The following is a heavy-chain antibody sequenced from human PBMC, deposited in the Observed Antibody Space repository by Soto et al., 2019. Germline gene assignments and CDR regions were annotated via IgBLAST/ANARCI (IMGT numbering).Heavy chain of an antibody. CDR3: GRDLGGWFDP. CDR2: ISAYNGNT. D-gene: IGHD1-26*01. CDR1: GYTFTSYG. V-gene: IGHV1-18*01. J-gene: IGHJ5*02. Sequence: QAQLAQSGAEVKKPGASVKVSCKASGYTFTSYGINWVRQAPGQGLEWMGWISAYNGNTYYTQKFQDRVTMTIDTPTSTVYMELRSLRSDDTAVYYCGRDLGGWFDPWGQGTLVIVSS.